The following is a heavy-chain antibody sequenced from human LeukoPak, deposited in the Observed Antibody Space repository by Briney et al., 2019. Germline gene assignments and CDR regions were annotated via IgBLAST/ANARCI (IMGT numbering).Heavy chain of an antibody. Sequence: SDTLSLTCTVSGVSLSSSYWSWVRQPPGKGLEWVGYIYYSGDSNYNPSLTSRVTISVDTSKNQFSLKLSSVTAADTAVYYCARLSSYGGDYWGQGTLVTVSS. CDR2: IYYSGDS. CDR1: GVSLSSSY. D-gene: IGHD4-17*01. J-gene: IGHJ4*02. V-gene: IGHV4-59*08. CDR3: ARLSSYGGDY.